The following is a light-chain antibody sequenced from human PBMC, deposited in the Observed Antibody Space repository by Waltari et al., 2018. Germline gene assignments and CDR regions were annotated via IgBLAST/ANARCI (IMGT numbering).Light chain of an antibody. CDR2: DAT. CDR3: QQSYSTPRT. CDR1: QSISSF. V-gene: IGKV1-39*01. J-gene: IGKJ2*01. Sequence: DIQMTQSPSSLSASVGDRVAIPCRASQSISSFLSWYQQKPGKAPNLLIYDATRLQSGAPSRFSGSRSWTDFTLTISNLQPEDFATYYCQQSYSTPRTFGQGTKLEIK.